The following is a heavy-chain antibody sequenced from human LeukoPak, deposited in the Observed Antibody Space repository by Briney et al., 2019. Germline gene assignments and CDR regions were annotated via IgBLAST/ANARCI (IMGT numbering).Heavy chain of an antibody. CDR1: GGSISSYY. D-gene: IGHD5-12*01. Sequence: SETLSLTCTVSGGSISSYYWSWIRQPPGKGLEWIGYIYYSGSTNYNPSLKSRVIILIDTSKNQFSLNLSSVTAADTAVYYCALGGIVTTMGIDPWGQGTLVTVSS. J-gene: IGHJ5*02. CDR3: ALGGIVTTMGIDP. V-gene: IGHV4-59*08. CDR2: IYYSGST.